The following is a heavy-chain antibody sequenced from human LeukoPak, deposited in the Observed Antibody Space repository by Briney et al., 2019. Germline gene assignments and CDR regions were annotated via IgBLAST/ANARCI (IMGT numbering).Heavy chain of an antibody. CDR3: ARDYGDYAYYYYYMDV. J-gene: IGHJ6*03. V-gene: IGHV4-31*03. CDR2: IYYSGST. D-gene: IGHD4-17*01. Sequence: PSETLSLTCTVSGGSISSGGYYWSWIRQHPGKGLEWIGYIYYSGSTYYNPSLKSRVTISVDTSKNQFSLKLSSVTAADTAVYYCARDYGDYAYYYYYMDVWGKGTTVTVSS. CDR1: GGSISSGGYY.